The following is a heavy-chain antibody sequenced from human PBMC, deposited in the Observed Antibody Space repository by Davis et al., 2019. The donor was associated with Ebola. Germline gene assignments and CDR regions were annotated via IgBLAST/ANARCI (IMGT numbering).Heavy chain of an antibody. J-gene: IGHJ4*02. D-gene: IGHD4-17*01. Sequence: GVLKISCAASGFTFSSYAMHWVRQAPGKGLEYVSAISSNGGSTYYADSVKGRFTISRDNSKNTLYLQMNSLRAEDTAVYYCAKERDYAQVFIDYWGQGTLVTVSS. CDR3: AKERDYAQVFIDY. CDR2: ISSNGGST. V-gene: IGHV3-64*02. CDR1: GFTFSSYA.